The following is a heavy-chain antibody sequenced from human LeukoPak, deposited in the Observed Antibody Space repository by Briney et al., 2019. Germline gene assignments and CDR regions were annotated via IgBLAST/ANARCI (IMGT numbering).Heavy chain of an antibody. Sequence: GGSLRLSCAASGFTFRSYGMHWVRQAPGKGLEWVSAISGSGGSTYYADSVKGRFTISRDNSKNTLYLQMNSLRAEDTAVYYCAKGRLYSSGWYYFDYWGQGTLVTVSS. J-gene: IGHJ4*02. D-gene: IGHD6-19*01. CDR2: ISGSGGST. V-gene: IGHV3-23*01. CDR3: AKGRLYSSGWYYFDY. CDR1: GFTFRSYG.